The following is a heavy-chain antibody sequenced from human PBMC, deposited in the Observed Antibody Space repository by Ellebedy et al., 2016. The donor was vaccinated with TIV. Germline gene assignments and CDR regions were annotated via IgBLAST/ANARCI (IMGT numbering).Heavy chain of an antibody. CDR1: GFTFSSYS. D-gene: IGHD3-10*01. CDR3: ARELITMVQNWSDP. J-gene: IGHJ5*02. CDR2: ISSSSSYI. Sequence: GGSLRLXXAASGFTFSSYSMNWVRQAPGKGLEWVSSISSSSSYIYYADSVKGRFTISRDNAKNSLYLQMNSLRAEDTAVYYCARELITMVQNWSDPWGQGTLVTVSS. V-gene: IGHV3-21*01.